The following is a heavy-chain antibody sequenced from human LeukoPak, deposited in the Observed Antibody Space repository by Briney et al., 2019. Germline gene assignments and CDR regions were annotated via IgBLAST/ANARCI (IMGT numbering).Heavy chain of an antibody. J-gene: IGHJ6*02. CDR2: IYTSGST. Sequence: ASETLSLTCTVSGGSISSYYWSWLRQPAGKGLEWLGRIYTSGSTNYNPSLKSRVTMSVDTSKNQFSLKLSSVTAADTVVYYCARDGYYDFWSGSSSYYYGMDVWGQGTTVTVSS. CDR3: ARDGYYDFWSGSSSYYYGMDV. V-gene: IGHV4-4*07. D-gene: IGHD3-3*01. CDR1: GGSISSYY.